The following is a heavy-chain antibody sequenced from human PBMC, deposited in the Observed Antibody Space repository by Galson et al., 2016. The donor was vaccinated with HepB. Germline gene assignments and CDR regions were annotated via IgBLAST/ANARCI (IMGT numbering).Heavy chain of an antibody. J-gene: IGHJ1*01. D-gene: IGHD3-3*01. CDR1: GYRFTGYY. CDR2: INPNSGDT. CDR3: ARGGDFWSGYFFQD. V-gene: IGHV1-2*02. Sequence: SVKVSCKASGYRFTGYYIHWVRQAPGQGLEWLGWINPNSGDTDYAQSIQDRVTVTRETSIRTAYLALSRLTSDDTAVYYCARGGDFWSGYFFQDWGQGTPVSVIS.